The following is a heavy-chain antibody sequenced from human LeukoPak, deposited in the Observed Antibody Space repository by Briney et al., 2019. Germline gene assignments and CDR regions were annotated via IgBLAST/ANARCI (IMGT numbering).Heavy chain of an antibody. CDR1: GYTFTSYD. V-gene: IGHV1-18*01. J-gene: IGHJ4*02. CDR3: ARVRKGSGWYWEVFNY. D-gene: IGHD6-19*01. CDR2: ISAYNGNT. Sequence: ASVKVSCKASGYTFTSYDINWVRQATGQGLEWMGWISAYNGNTNYAQKLQGRVTMTTDTSTSTAYMELRSLRSDDTAVYYCARVRKGSGWYWEVFNYWGQGTLVTVSS.